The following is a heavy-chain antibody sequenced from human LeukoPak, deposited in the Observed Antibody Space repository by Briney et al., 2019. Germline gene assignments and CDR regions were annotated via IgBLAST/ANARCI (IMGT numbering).Heavy chain of an antibody. CDR1: GGSIRSSSYC. V-gene: IGHV4-39*01. CDR3: ARHRPEYSGNSFDY. J-gene: IGHJ4*02. D-gene: IGHD1-26*01. CDR2: IYYSGST. Sequence: SETLSLTCTVSGGSIRSSSYCWGWIRQPPGKGLEWIGSIYYSGSTYYNPSLKSRVTISIDTSKNQFSLKLSSVSAADTAVYYCARHRPEYSGNSFDYWGQGTLVTVSS.